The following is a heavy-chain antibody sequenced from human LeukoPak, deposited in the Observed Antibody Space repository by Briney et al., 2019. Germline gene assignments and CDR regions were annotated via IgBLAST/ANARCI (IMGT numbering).Heavy chain of an antibody. CDR2: IYYSGSP. J-gene: IGHJ4*02. Sequence: SETLSLTCTVSGGSISSSNYYWGWIRQPPGKGLEWIGSIYYSGSPYYNPSLKSRVTISVDTSKNQFSLKLSSVTAADTAVYYCARRVIVATIDYWGQGTLVTVSS. V-gene: IGHV4-39*01. CDR1: GGSISSSNYY. D-gene: IGHD5-12*01. CDR3: ARRVIVATIDY.